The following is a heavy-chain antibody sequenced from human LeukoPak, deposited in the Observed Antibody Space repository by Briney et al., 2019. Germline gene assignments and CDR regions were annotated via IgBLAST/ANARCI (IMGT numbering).Heavy chain of an antibody. D-gene: IGHD3-3*01. V-gene: IGHV3-66*01. J-gene: IGHJ6*02. CDR2: IYSGGST. CDR3: ARVPYDFWSGYYSYYYYYGMDV. Sequence: RGSLRLSCAASGFTVSSNYMSWVRQAPGKGLEWVSVIYSGGSTYYADSVKGRFTISRDNSKNTLYLQMNSLRAEDAAVYYCARVPYDFWSGYYSYYYYYGMDVWGQGTTVTVSS. CDR1: GFTVSSNY.